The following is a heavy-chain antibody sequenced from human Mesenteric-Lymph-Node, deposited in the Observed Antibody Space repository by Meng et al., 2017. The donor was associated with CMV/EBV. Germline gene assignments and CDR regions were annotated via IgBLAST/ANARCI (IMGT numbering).Heavy chain of an antibody. CDR2: ISSSSSYI. CDR3: ARAQVPAATRENWFDP. Sequence: GGSLKISCAASGFTFSTYSMNWVRQAPGKGLEWVSSISSSSSYIYYADSVKGRFTISRDNAKKSLYLQMNSLRAEDTAVYYCARAQVPAATRENWFDPWGQGTLVTVSS. J-gene: IGHJ5*02. V-gene: IGHV3-21*01. D-gene: IGHD2-2*01. CDR1: GFTFSTYS.